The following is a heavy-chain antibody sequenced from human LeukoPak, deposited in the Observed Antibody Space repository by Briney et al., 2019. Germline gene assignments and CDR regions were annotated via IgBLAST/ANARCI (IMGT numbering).Heavy chain of an antibody. CDR1: GFTFSNAW. CDR3: TTGVVPAAPLDY. CDR2: IKSKTDGGTT. J-gene: IGHJ4*02. Sequence: GGSLRLSCAASGFTFSNAWMSWVRQAPGKGLEWVGRIKSKTDGGTTDYAAPVKGRFTISRDDSKNTLYLQMNSLKTEDTAVYYCTTGVVPAAPLDYWGQGTLVTVSS. D-gene: IGHD2-2*01. V-gene: IGHV3-15*01.